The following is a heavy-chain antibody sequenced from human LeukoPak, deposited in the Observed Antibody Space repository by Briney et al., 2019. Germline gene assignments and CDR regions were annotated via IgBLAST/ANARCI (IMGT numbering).Heavy chain of an antibody. CDR1: GYTFTSYG. V-gene: IGHV1-18*04. Sequence: ASVKVSCKASGYTFTSYGISWVRQAPGQGLEWMGWISAYNGNTNYAQKLQGRVTMTTDTSTSTAYMELRSLRADDTAVYYCARGVGGLVRGDAFDIWGQGTMVTVSS. CDR2: ISAYNGNT. D-gene: IGHD3-10*01. CDR3: ARGVGGLVRGDAFDI. J-gene: IGHJ3*02.